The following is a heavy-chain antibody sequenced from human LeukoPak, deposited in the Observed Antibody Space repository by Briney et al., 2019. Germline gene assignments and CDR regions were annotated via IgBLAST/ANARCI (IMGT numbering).Heavy chain of an antibody. CDR3: ARDSGMDV. CDR2: IYGSGST. CDR1: GFTVSSNQ. J-gene: IGHJ6*02. Sequence: GGSLRLSCAASGFTVSSNQMTWVRQAPGKGLEWVSIIYGSGSTYYADSVKGRFTISRDNSKNTLYLQMNSLRAEDTAVYYCARDSGMDVWGQGTTVTVSS. V-gene: IGHV3-53*01.